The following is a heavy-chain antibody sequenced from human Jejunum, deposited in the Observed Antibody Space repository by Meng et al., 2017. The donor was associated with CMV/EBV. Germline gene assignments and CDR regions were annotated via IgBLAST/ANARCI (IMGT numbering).Heavy chain of an antibody. CDR2: INPNSGGT. V-gene: IGHV1-2*02. CDR3: TRRGAVAGTLDY. CDR1: GYTFSGYY. D-gene: IGHD6-19*01. Sequence: CKASGYTFSGYYIHWVRQATGQGLEWIGWINPNSGGTNFAEKFQGRVTLTRDTSITTYYMELSSLTSDDTAVYYCTRRGAVAGTLDYWGQGTLVTVSS. J-gene: IGHJ4*02.